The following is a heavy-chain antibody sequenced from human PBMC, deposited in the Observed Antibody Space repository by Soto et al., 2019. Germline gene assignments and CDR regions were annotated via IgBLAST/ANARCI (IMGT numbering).Heavy chain of an antibody. CDR2: IKTDGSST. V-gene: IGHV3-74*01. CDR3: AKREGNTYGLFH. Sequence: EVQLVESGGGLVQPGGSLRLSCAASGFTFSDYWIHWVRQAPGKGLVWVSRIKTDGSSTDYADSVKGRFTSSRDNAKNTLYLQMNSLSAEDTAVYYCAKREGNTYGLFHWGQGTLVTVSS. CDR1: GFTFSDYW. J-gene: IGHJ4*02. D-gene: IGHD5-18*01.